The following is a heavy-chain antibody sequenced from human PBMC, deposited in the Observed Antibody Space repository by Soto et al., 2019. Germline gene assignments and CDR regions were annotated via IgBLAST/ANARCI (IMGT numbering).Heavy chain of an antibody. CDR1: GGTFSSYA. CDR2: VIPIFGKA. J-gene: IGHJ4*02. V-gene: IGHV1-69*01. CDR3: AQTGDCSGGRCFQGGY. D-gene: IGHD2-15*01. Sequence: QVQLVQSGAEVKKPGSLVKVSCKASGGTFSSYAISWVRQAPGQGLEWMGGVIPIFGKANYAQRFQGRVTITADESTSTGYMELSSLRSEDTAVYYCAQTGDCSGGRCFQGGYWGQGTLLAVSS.